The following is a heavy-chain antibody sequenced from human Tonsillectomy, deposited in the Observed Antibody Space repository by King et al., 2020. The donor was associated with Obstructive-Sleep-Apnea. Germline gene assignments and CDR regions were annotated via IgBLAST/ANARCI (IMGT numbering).Heavy chain of an antibody. V-gene: IGHV1-2*02. CDR2: INPNSGGT. CDR3: ARENADSEEEKGMDV. CDR1: GYTFTGYY. D-gene: IGHD1-1*01. Sequence: QLVQSGAEVKKPGASVKVSCKASGYTFTGYYMHWVRQAPGQGLEWMGWINPNSGGTHYAQKFQGRVTMTRDTSISTVYMELSRLRYDDTAVYHCARENADSEEEKGMDVWDQGTTVIVSS. J-gene: IGHJ6*02.